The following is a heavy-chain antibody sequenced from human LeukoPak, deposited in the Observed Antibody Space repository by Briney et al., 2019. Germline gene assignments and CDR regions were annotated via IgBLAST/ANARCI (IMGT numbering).Heavy chain of an antibody. D-gene: IGHD3-10*01. CDR3: AILGVGRGVIGHSPETNWFDP. Sequence: ASVKVSCKASGYTFTGYYMHWVRQAPGQGLEWMGWINPNSGNTGYAQKFQGRVTITRNTSISTAYMELSSLRSEDTAVYYCAILGVGRGVIGHSPETNWFDPWGQGTLVTVSS. V-gene: IGHV1-8*03. CDR1: GYTFTGYY. J-gene: IGHJ5*02. CDR2: INPNSGNT.